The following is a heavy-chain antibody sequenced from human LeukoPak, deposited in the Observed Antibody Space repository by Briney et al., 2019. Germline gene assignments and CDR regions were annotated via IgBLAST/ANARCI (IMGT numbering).Heavy chain of an antibody. CDR3: AMDNPTENVGYSSGWYNWFDP. V-gene: IGHV3-23*01. CDR2: ISGSGGST. D-gene: IGHD6-19*01. CDR1: GFTFSSYA. Sequence: GGSLRLSCAASGFTFSSYAMSWVRHAPGKGLEWVSAISGSGGSTYYADSVKGRFTISRDNSKNTLYLQMNSLRAEDTAVYYCAMDNPTENVGYSSGWYNWFDPWGQGTLVTVSS. J-gene: IGHJ5*02.